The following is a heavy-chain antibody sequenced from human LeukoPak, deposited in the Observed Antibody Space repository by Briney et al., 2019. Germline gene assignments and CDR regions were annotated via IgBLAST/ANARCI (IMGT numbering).Heavy chain of an antibody. V-gene: IGHV3-74*01. CDR3: ARARGNTYGYFEC. CDR2: INGDASST. D-gene: IGHD5-18*01. Sequence: GGSLRLSCAASGLTLSGYWMHWVRQAPGKGLVWVSRINGDASSTSYADSVKGQFTISRDNAKSTLYLQMNSLRVEDTAVYYCARARGNTYGYFECWGQGTLVTVSS. CDR1: GLTLSGYW. J-gene: IGHJ4*02.